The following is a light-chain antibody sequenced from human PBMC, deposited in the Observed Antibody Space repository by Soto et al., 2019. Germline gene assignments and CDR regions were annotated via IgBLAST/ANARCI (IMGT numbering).Light chain of an antibody. CDR2: DVG. CDR3: SSFTSSMTNV. J-gene: IGLJ1*01. CDR1: SSDVGTFNP. Sequence: QSALTQPASMSGSPGQSITISCTGTSSDVGTFNPVSWYQHHPGKAPKLIIYDVGDRPSGVSYRFSGSKSGNTASLTISGLQAADEADYFCSSFTSSMTNVFGSGTKVTVL. V-gene: IGLV2-14*02.